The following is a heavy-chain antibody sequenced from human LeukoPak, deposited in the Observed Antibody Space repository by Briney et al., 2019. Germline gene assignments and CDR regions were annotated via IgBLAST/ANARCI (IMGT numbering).Heavy chain of an antibody. Sequence: GALRLSCAASGFSFSSYAMTWVRQAPGKGVEWVSSIDAGGGDTYHSDSVKGRFTISRDNSMNTLYLQMNSLRADDAAVYYCGRPTKYWLVRGNGVDVWGQGTTVPVSS. D-gene: IGHD6-19*01. CDR3: GRPTKYWLVRGNGVDV. V-gene: IGHV3-23*01. CDR2: IDAGGGDT. J-gene: IGHJ6*02. CDR1: GFSFSSYA.